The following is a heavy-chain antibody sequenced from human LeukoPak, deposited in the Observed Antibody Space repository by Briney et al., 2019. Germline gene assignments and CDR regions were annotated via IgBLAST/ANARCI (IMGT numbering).Heavy chain of an antibody. V-gene: IGHV1-18*01. CDR3: ARAESMALYFLY. J-gene: IGHJ1*01. CDR1: GYTFTDFG. Sequence: ASVKVSCKASGYTFTDFGFIWVRQAPGQGLEWMGWVSTYNGDTDYAKKFQDRVTMTTESSTQTTFMELRNLRSDDTAVYYCARAESMALYFLYWGQGTLVSVSS. CDR2: VSTYNGDT. D-gene: IGHD1-14*01.